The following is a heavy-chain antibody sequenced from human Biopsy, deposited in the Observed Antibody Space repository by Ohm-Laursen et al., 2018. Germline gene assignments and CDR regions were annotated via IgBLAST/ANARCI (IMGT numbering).Heavy chain of an antibody. Sequence: GSSVKVSCKASGYTFSLYHIHWVRQAPGQGLEWMGWIDPDSGCTSFGQNFQGRVTMTSDTSTGTAYLELTRLRSDDTAVYYCARDPYCSGGNCYSPLDHWGQGTLVTVSA. CDR3: ARDPYCSGGNCYSPLDH. D-gene: IGHD2-15*01. J-gene: IGHJ4*02. V-gene: IGHV1-2*02. CDR1: GYTFSLYH. CDR2: IDPDSGCT.